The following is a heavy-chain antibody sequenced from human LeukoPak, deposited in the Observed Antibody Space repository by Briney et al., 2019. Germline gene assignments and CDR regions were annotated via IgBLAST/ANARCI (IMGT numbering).Heavy chain of an antibody. CDR1: GGSIGSYY. V-gene: IGHV4-4*07. CDR2: IYTSGST. D-gene: IGHD2-15*01. Sequence: PSETLFLTCTVSGGSIGSYYWSWIRQPAGKGLEWIGRIYTSGSTNYNPSLKSRVTMSVDSSKNQFSLKLSSVTAADTAVYYCARVPFLVVAHDAFDIWGQGTMVTVSS. CDR3: ARVPFLVVAHDAFDI. J-gene: IGHJ3*02.